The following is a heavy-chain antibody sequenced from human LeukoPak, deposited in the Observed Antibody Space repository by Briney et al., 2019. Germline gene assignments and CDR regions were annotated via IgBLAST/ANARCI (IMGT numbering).Heavy chain of an antibody. Sequence: TGGSLRLSCPASGFTFSSYAMSWARQEPGKGLEWVSAISGSGGSTYYANSVKGRFTISRDNSKNTLYLQMNRLRAEDTAVYYCAKPREGVLLYFDWLLPFGYWGQGTLVTVSS. CDR3: AKPREGVLLYFDWLLPFGY. CDR2: ISGSGGST. J-gene: IGHJ4*02. V-gene: IGHV3-23*01. D-gene: IGHD3-9*01. CDR1: GFTFSSYA.